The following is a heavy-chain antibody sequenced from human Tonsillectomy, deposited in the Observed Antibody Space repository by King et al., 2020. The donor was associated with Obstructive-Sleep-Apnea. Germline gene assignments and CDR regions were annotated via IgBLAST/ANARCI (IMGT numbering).Heavy chain of an antibody. D-gene: IGHD2-15*01. V-gene: IGHV1-24*01. Sequence: QLVQSGAEVKKPGASVKVSCKVSGYTLTELFMHWVRQAPVKGLEWMGGFDPEDGETIYAQKFQGRVPMTEDTSTDTAYMELSSLRSEDTAVYYCATRGIYCSGGSCYYRNWFDPWGQGTLVTVSS. CDR3: ATRGIYCSGGSCYYRNWFDP. CDR2: FDPEDGET. J-gene: IGHJ5*02. CDR1: GYTLTELF.